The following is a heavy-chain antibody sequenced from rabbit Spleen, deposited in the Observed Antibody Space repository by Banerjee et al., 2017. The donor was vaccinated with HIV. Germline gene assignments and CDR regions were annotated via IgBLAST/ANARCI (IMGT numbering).Heavy chain of an antibody. CDR3: ARRVNNANSDGYGALTL. J-gene: IGHJ6*01. CDR2: INTGSAIT. V-gene: IGHV1S45*01. CDR1: GFSFSGNYH. D-gene: IGHD6-1*01. Sequence: QEQLEESGGDLVKPEGSLTLTCTASGFSFSGNYHMCWVRQAPGKGLEWIGCINTGSAITYYASWAKGRFTISKTSSTTVTLQMTSLTAADTASYFCARRVNNANSDGYGALTLWGPGTLVTVS.